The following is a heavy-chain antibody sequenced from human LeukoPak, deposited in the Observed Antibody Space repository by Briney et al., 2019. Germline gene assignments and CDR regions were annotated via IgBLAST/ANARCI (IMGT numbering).Heavy chain of an antibody. Sequence: PGGSLRLSCAASGFTFSSYEMNWVRQAPGKGLEWVSSISSSSSYIYYADSVKGRFTISRDNAKNSLYLQMNSLRAEDTAVYYCASGRGYDFWMSPRYYFDYWGQGTLVTVSS. CDR2: ISSSSSYI. J-gene: IGHJ4*02. CDR1: GFTFSSYE. CDR3: ASGRGYDFWMSPRYYFDY. V-gene: IGHV3-21*01. D-gene: IGHD3-3*01.